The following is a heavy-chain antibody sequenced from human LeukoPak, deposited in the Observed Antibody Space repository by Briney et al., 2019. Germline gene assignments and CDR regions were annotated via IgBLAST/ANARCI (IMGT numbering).Heavy chain of an antibody. CDR3: ATILQGSYYMDV. J-gene: IGHJ6*03. D-gene: IGHD4-11*01. Sequence: ASVKVSCKVSGYTLTELSMHWVRQAPGKGLEWMGGFDPEDGETIYAQKFQGRVTMTEDTSTDTAYMELSSLRSEDTAVYYCATILQGSYYMDVWGKGTTVTVSS. CDR1: GYTLTELS. V-gene: IGHV1-24*01. CDR2: FDPEDGET.